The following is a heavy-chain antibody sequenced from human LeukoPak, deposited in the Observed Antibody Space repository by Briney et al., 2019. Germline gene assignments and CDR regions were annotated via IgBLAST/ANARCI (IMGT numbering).Heavy chain of an antibody. D-gene: IGHD3-9*01. Sequence: GGSLRLSCAASGLTFSTFGMHWVRQGPGKGLEWVAFIRYDGNNKFYGDSVKGRFIISRDNSKNTLYLQMNSLRVEDTAVYYCAKDRHVYYDILTSYASYFDYWGQGMLVTVSS. CDR2: IRYDGNNK. V-gene: IGHV3-30*02. CDR1: GLTFSTFG. CDR3: AKDRHVYYDILTSYASYFDY. J-gene: IGHJ4*02.